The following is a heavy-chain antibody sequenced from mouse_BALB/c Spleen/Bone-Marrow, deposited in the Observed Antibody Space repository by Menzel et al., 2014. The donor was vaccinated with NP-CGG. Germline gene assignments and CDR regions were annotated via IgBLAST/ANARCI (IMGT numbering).Heavy chain of an antibody. V-gene: IGHV1S29*02. J-gene: IGHJ3*01. CDR3: AYGSAYGFAY. D-gene: IGHD1-1*01. Sequence: VQLQQSGPELVKPGASVKISCKASGYTFTDYNMHWVKQSHGKTLEWIGYIYPYNGGTGYNQKFNTRATLTVGNSSSTAYMELRSLTSEDSAVYYWAYGSAYGFAYWDQGTQVTVSA. CDR2: IYPYNGGT. CDR1: GYTFTDYN.